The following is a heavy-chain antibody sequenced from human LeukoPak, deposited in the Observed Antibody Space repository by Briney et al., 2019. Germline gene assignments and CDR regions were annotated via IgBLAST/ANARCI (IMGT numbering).Heavy chain of an antibody. CDR3: AREDGVVATGYFDY. Sequence: GASVKASCKASGYTFTSYGISWVRQAPGQGLEWMGWISAYNGNTNYAQKLQGRVTITTDTSTSTAYMELRSLRSDDTAVYYCAREDGVVATGYFDYWGQGTLVTVSS. CDR1: GYTFTSYG. V-gene: IGHV1-18*01. J-gene: IGHJ4*02. D-gene: IGHD2-15*01. CDR2: ISAYNGNT.